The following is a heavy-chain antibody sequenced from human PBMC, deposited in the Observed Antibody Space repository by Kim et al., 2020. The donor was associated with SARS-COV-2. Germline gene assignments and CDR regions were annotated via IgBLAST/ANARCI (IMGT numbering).Heavy chain of an antibody. V-gene: IGHV1-3*01. CDR2: INAGNGNT. CDR3: AREAEYYGPGWFDP. J-gene: IGHJ5*02. D-gene: IGHD3-10*01. Sequence: ASVKVSCKASGYTFTSYAMHWVRQAPGQGLEWMGWINAGNGNTNYSQKFQGRVTITRDTSASTAYMELSSLRSEDTAVYYCAREAEYYGPGWFDPWGQGTLVTVSS. CDR1: GYTFTSYA.